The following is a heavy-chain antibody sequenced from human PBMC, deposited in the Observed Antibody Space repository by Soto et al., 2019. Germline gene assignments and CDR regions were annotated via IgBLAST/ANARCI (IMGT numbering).Heavy chain of an antibody. V-gene: IGHV4-4*02. D-gene: IGHD2-21*01. Sequence: PSETLSLTCGVSGGSVISSSWWTWVRQSPGKGLEWIGEIYHAGSPNYNPSFQSRISISLDKSKNSFSLRLTSVTAADAAIYFCARGSSFRGDFDIWGQGTMVTVSS. CDR1: GGSVISSSW. J-gene: IGHJ3*02. CDR3: ARGSSFRGDFDI. CDR2: IYHAGSP.